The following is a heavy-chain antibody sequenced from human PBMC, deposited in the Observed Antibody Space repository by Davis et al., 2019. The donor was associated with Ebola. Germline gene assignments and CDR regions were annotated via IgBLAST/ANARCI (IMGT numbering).Heavy chain of an antibody. D-gene: IGHD2-2*01. V-gene: IGHV3-23*01. CDR1: GFTLSTYA. CDR3: PRVSIPGGYQYMDV. J-gene: IGHJ6*03. Sequence: PGGSLRLSCAASGFTLSTYAMSWVRQAPGKGLEWVSALSDTAGNTYYADSAKGRFSISRDKSENTLYLNMDSLRAEDTAIYYCPRVSIPGGYQYMDVWGKGTTVTVSS. CDR2: LSDTAGNT.